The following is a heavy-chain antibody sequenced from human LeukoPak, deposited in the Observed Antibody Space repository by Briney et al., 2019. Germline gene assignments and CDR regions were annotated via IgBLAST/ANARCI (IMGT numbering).Heavy chain of an antibody. D-gene: IGHD1-7*01. CDR1: GFTFSSYS. Sequence: PGGSLRLSCAASGFTFSSYSMNWVRQAPGKGLEWVSSISSSSSYIYYADSVKGRFTISRDNAKNSLYLQMNSLRAEDTAVYYCARVQYNWNSTRHYWGQGTLVTVSS. CDR2: ISSSSSYI. V-gene: IGHV3-21*01. J-gene: IGHJ4*02. CDR3: ARVQYNWNSTRHY.